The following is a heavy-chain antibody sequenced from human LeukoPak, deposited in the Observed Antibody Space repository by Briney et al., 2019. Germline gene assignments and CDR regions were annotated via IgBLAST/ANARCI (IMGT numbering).Heavy chain of an antibody. Sequence: PAGNLRFNAAGCTFSFYTYSMERHAQAQGKGLEGGVVIWYDGSNIYYADSVKGRFTISRDNSKNTLYLQMNSLRAEDTAVYYCAKDQYYYDSSGYYDYWGQGTLVTVSS. V-gene: IGHV3-33*06. CDR3: AKDQYYYDSSGYYDY. CDR1: TFSFYTYS. CDR2: IWYDGSNI. D-gene: IGHD3-22*01. J-gene: IGHJ4*02.